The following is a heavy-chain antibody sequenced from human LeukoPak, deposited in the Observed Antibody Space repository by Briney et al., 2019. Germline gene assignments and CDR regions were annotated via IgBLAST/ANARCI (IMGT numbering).Heavy chain of an antibody. J-gene: IGHJ4*02. Sequence: SSETLSLTCTVSGGSISSYYWSWIRQPPGKGLEWIGYIYYSGSTNYNPSLKSRVTISVDTSKNQFSLKLSSVTAADTAVYYCARVYGFWSGYLFDYWGQGTLVTVSS. D-gene: IGHD3-3*01. CDR2: IYYSGST. CDR1: GGSISSYY. CDR3: ARVYGFWSGYLFDY. V-gene: IGHV4-59*01.